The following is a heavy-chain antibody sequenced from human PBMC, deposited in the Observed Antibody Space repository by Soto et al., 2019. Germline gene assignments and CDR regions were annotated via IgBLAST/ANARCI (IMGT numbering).Heavy chain of an antibody. CDR3: ARRGYSSQY. V-gene: IGHV4-39*01. CDR1: GGSISSISHS. D-gene: IGHD6-13*01. Sequence: PSETLSLTCTVSGGSISSISHSWGWIRQSPGQGLEWIGNIFYNGITYYNPSLKSRVTISVDTSKNQFSLKLSSVTAADTAVYYCARRGYSSQYWGQGTLVTVSS. J-gene: IGHJ4*02. CDR2: IFYNGIT.